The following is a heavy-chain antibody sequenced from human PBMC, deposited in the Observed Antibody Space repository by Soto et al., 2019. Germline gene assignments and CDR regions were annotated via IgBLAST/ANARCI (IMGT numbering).Heavy chain of an antibody. CDR3: ARRIRGWRKWFDP. CDR2: IYYSGST. D-gene: IGHD6-19*01. Sequence: SETLSLTCTVSGGSISSSSYYWGWIRQPPGKGLEWIGSIYYSGSTYYNPSLKSRVTISVDTSKNQFSLKLSSVTAADTAVYYCARRIRGWRKWFDPWGQGTLVTVSS. V-gene: IGHV4-39*01. CDR1: GGSISSSSYY. J-gene: IGHJ5*02.